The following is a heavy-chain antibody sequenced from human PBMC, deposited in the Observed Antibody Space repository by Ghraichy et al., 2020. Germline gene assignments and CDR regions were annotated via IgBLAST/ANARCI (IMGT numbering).Heavy chain of an antibody. D-gene: IGHD2-15*01. J-gene: IGHJ4*02. CDR3: ARKRCSGGSCYSGKPFDY. Sequence: SETLSLTCAVYGGSFSGYYWSWIRQPPGKGLEWIGEINHSGSTNYNPSLKSRVTISVDTSKNQFSLKLSSVTAADTAVYYCARKRCSGGSCYSGKPFDYWGQGTLVTVSS. CDR1: GGSFSGYY. CDR2: INHSGST. V-gene: IGHV4-34*01.